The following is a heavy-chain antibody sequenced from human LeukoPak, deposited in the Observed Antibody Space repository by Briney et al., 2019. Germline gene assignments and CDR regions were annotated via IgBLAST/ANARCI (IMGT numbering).Heavy chain of an antibody. V-gene: IGHV1-24*01. D-gene: IGHD2-21*01. Sequence: ASVKVSCKVSGYTLTELSMHWVRQAPGKGLEWMGGFDPEDGETIYAQKFQGRVTMTEDTSTDTAYMELSSLRFEDTAVYYCASGGDYGWGYVHWYFDLWGRGTLVTVSS. CDR1: GYTLTELS. J-gene: IGHJ2*01. CDR2: FDPEDGET. CDR3: ASGGDYGWGYVHWYFDL.